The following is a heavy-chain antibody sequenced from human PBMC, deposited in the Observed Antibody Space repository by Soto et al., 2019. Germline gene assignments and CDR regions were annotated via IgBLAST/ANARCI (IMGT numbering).Heavy chain of an antibody. Sequence: VGSLRLSCAASGFTFSSYAMSWVRQAPGKGLEWVSAISGNGGSIGYADSVKGRFTISRDNAKNSLYLQMNSLRAEDTALYYCARGLGGWYLFDYWGQGTLVTVSS. CDR3: ARGLGGWYLFDY. V-gene: IGHV3-23*01. CDR2: ISGNGGSI. CDR1: GFTFSSYA. J-gene: IGHJ4*02. D-gene: IGHD6-19*01.